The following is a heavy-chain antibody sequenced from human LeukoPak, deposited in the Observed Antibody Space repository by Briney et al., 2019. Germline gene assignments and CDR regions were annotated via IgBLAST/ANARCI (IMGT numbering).Heavy chain of an antibody. V-gene: IGHV4-38-2*02. Sequence: PLETLSLTCTVSGYSISSGYYWGWIRQPPGKGLEWIGSIYHSGSTYYNPSLKSRVTISVDTSKNQFSLKLSSVTAADTAVYYCARPGVGSGSYYIFDYWGQGTLVTVSS. D-gene: IGHD3-10*01. J-gene: IGHJ4*02. CDR2: IYHSGST. CDR3: ARPGVGSGSYYIFDY. CDR1: GYSISSGYY.